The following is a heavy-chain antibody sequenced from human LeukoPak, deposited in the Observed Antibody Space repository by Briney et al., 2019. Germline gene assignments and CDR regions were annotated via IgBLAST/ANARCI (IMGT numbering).Heavy chain of an antibody. J-gene: IGHJ4*02. CDR3: AKDAGMEWSYYFDY. CDR2: IWYGGSNK. Sequence: GRSLRLSCAASGFTFSSYGMHWVRQAPGKGLEWVAVIWYGGSNKYYADSVKGRFTISRDNSKNTLYLQMNSLRAEDTAVYYCAKDAGMEWSYYFDYWGQGTLVTVSS. D-gene: IGHD3-3*01. V-gene: IGHV3-30*18. CDR1: GFTFSSYG.